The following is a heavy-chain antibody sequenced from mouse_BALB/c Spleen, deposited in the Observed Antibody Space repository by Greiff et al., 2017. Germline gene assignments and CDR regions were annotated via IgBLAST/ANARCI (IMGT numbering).Heavy chain of an antibody. CDR3: ARGTYGNYDAMDY. CDR2: ILPGSGST. CDR1: GYTFSSYW. D-gene: IGHD2-1*01. J-gene: IGHJ4*01. V-gene: IGHV1-9*01. Sequence: QVQLQQSGAELMKPGASVKISCKATGYTFSSYWIEWVKQRPGHGLEWIGEILPGSGSTNYNEKFKGKATFTADTSSNTAYMQLSSLTSEDSAVYYCARGTYGNYDAMDYWGQGTSVTVSS.